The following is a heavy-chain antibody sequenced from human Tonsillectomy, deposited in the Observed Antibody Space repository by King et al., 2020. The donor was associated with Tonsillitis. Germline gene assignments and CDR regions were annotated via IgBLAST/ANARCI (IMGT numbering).Heavy chain of an antibody. CDR3: ARSDSSGYYPYYYYGMDV. V-gene: IGHV3-11*06. J-gene: IGHJ6*02. CDR2: ISSSSYYT. D-gene: IGHD3-22*01. Sequence: HVQLVESGGGLVKPGGSLRLSCAASGFTFSDYYMTWIRQAPGKGLEWVSYISSSSYYTNYADSVKGRFTISRDNAKNLLYLQMNSLRAEDTAVYYCARSDSSGYYPYYYYGMDVWGQGTTVTVSS. CDR1: GFTFSDYY.